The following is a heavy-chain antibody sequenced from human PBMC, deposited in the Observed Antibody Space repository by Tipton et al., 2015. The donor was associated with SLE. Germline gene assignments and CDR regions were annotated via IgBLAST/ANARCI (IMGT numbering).Heavy chain of an antibody. Sequence: TLSLTCTVSGGAISGYYWSWIRQPAGKGREWSGRVYSSGSTLYNPSIKSRITLSLDTSKNQFYLRVNSVTAADTAVYYCARGGGSYYDYWGQGTLVTVSS. V-gene: IGHV4-4*07. J-gene: IGHJ4*02. CDR3: ARGGGSYYDY. CDR2: VYSSGST. D-gene: IGHD1-26*01. CDR1: GGAISGYY.